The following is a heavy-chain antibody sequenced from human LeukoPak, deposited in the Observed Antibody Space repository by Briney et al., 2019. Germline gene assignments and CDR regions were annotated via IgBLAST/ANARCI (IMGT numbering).Heavy chain of an antibody. CDR2: ISGSGGST. CDR3: AKTPNYDILLSCYYMDV. Sequence: GGSLRLSCAASGFTFSSYAMSWVRQAPGKGLEWVSAISGSGGSTYYADSVKGRFTISRDNSKNTLYLQMNSLRAEDTAVYYCAKTPNYDILLSCYYMDVWGKGTTVNVSS. J-gene: IGHJ6*03. D-gene: IGHD3-9*01. CDR1: GFTFSSYA. V-gene: IGHV3-23*01.